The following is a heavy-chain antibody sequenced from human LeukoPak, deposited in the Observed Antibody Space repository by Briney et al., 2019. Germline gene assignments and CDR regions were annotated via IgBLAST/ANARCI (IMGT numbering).Heavy chain of an antibody. CDR1: GGSISSYY. CDR2: IYYSGST. V-gene: IGHV4-59*08. Sequence: SETLSLTCTVSGGSISSYYWSWIRQPPGKGLEWIGYIYYSGSTIYNPSLKSRVTISIDTSKNQFSLKLSSVTAADTAVYYCARRFDTSGWVDYWGQGTLVTVSS. CDR3: ARRFDTSGWVDY. D-gene: IGHD6-19*01. J-gene: IGHJ4*02.